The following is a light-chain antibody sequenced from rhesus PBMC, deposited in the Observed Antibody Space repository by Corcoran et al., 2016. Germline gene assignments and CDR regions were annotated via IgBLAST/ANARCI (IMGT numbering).Light chain of an antibody. CDR2: EAS. Sequence: DIQMTQSPSSLSASVGDRVTITCRASQGITNDLAWYQQKPGETPKLLIYEASTLQSGIPSRFSGSGSGMYFTLTINSPQPEDFATYYCQHYYTPPYSFGQGTKVEIK. CDR3: QHYYTPPYS. V-gene: IGKV1-25*01. J-gene: IGKJ2*01. CDR1: QGITND.